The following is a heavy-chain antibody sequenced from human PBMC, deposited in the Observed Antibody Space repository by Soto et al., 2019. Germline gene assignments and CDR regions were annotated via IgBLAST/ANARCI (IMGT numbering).Heavy chain of an antibody. CDR3: ARVGSYGRHWYFDL. CDR2: ISYDGSNK. D-gene: IGHD5-18*01. CDR1: GFTFSSYA. V-gene: IGHV3-30-3*01. J-gene: IGHJ2*01. Sequence: QVQLVESGGGVVQPGRSLRLSCAAYGFTFSSYAMHWVRQAPGKGLEWVAVISYDGSNKYYAYSVKGRFTISRDNSKNTLYLQMNILRAEDTAVYYCARVGSYGRHWYFDLWCRGTLVTVSS.